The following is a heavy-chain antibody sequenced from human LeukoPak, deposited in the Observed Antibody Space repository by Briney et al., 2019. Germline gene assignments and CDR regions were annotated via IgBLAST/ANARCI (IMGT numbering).Heavy chain of an antibody. CDR3: ARRMTTVPYFHY. J-gene: IGHJ4*02. Sequence: GGSLNISCKCSGYSFASCWIGWVRQMPGKGLEWMGIIFPGDSDTRYSPSFQGQVTISADKSISTAYLQWNSLKASDTAMYYCARRMTTVPYFHYWGQGTLVTVSS. V-gene: IGHV5-51*03. D-gene: IGHD4-17*01. CDR1: GYSFASCW. CDR2: IFPGDSDT.